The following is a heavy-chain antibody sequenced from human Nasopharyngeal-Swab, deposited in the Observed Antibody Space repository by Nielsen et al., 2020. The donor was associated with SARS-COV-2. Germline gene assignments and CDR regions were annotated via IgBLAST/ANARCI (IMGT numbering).Heavy chain of an antibody. V-gene: IGHV6-1*01. CDR2: TYYRSKWYN. Sequence: LRLSCAISGDSGSSSSAAWNWIRQSPSRGLEWLGRTYYRSKWYNDYAVSVKSRITINPDTSKNQFSLHLNSVTPEDTAVYYCARARGAYGDYYYYYYRDVWGKGTTVTVSS. CDR3: ARARGAYGDYYYYYYRDV. CDR1: GDSGSSSSAA. J-gene: IGHJ6*03. D-gene: IGHD4-17*01.